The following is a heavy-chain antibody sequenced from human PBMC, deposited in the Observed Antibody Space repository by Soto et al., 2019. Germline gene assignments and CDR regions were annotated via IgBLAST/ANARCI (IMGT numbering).Heavy chain of an antibody. V-gene: IGHV3-23*01. CDR3: AKAAGIAVAGTFGY. CDR1: GFSFRGYA. Sequence: EVQLLESGGGLVQPGGSLRLSCVASGFSFRGYAMSWVRQAPGKGLEWVSAISDSGGRTYYADSVKGRFTISRDNSKNTLYLQMNSLRAEDTAVYYCAKAAGIAVAGTFGYWGQGTLVTVSS. D-gene: IGHD6-19*01. CDR2: ISDSGGRT. J-gene: IGHJ4*02.